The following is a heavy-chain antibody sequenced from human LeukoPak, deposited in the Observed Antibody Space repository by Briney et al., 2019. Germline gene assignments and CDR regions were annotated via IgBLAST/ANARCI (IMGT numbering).Heavy chain of an antibody. D-gene: IGHD6-25*01. CDR1: GYDFISYG. J-gene: IGHJ4*02. V-gene: IGHV1-18*01. Sequence: GASVKVSCKASGYDFISYGFTWVRQAPGRGLEWMGWISAYNGNTNYAPSLQARVSMTTDASASTVSIEVRGLTPDDTAVYYCAEGAKSGLHYWGQGTLVTVSS. CDR3: AEGAKSGLHY. CDR2: ISAYNGNT.